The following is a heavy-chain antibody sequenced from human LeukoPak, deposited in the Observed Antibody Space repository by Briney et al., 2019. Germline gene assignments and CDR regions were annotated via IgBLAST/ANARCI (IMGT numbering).Heavy chain of an antibody. J-gene: IGHJ4*02. CDR2: INHSGST. CDR1: GGSFSGYY. CDR3: AGHGYSSGWFFV. D-gene: IGHD6-19*01. V-gene: IGHV4-34*01. Sequence: SETLSLTCAVYGGSFSGYYWSWIRQPPGKGLEWIGEINHSGSTNYNPSLKSRVTISVDTSKNQFSLKLSSVTAADTAVYYCAGHGYSSGWFFVWGQGTPVTVSS.